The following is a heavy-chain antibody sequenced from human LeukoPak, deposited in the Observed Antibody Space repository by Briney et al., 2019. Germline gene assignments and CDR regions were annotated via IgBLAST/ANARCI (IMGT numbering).Heavy chain of an antibody. CDR2: FHTRGST. J-gene: IGHJ4*02. CDR3: ARDHGGYNYYFDY. D-gene: IGHD5-24*01. Sequence: SETLSLTCTVSRGSISSGNYYWSWIRQPAGKGLEWIGRFHTRGSTNYNPSLKSRVIISVDTSKNQFSLKLNSVTAADTAVYYCARDHGGYNYYFDYWGQGTLVTVSS. CDR1: RGSISSGNYY. V-gene: IGHV4-61*02.